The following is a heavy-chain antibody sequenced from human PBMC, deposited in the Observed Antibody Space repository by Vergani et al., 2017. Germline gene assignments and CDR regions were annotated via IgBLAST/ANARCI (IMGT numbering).Heavy chain of an antibody. Sequence: QVHLNEAGPGLVKPSQTLSLTCTVSGSSITSGSFYWSWIRPPAGKGLEWIGRIHSSGTKNYNPSLRSRVTLSVDTSKNQLSLKMISTTAADTAVYYCVRDSWRSDLRGVYWFDTWGQGTLVSVSS. CDR2: IHSSGTK. D-gene: IGHD3-10*01. CDR1: GSSITSGSFY. V-gene: IGHV4-61*02. CDR3: VRDSWRSDLRGVYWFDT. J-gene: IGHJ5*02.